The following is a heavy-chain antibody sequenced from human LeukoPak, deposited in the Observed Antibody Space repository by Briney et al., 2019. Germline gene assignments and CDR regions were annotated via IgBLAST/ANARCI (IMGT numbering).Heavy chain of an antibody. Sequence: GASVKLSCKASGYTFTSNGYIWGRQAPGQGLQWMGWISAHNGKTNYAQNLQGRVTMTTDTSTNTVYLELRSLTSDDTAVYYCARAGTTLLLDYWGQGTLVTVSS. CDR1: GYTFTSNG. CDR2: ISAHNGKT. CDR3: ARAGTTLLLDY. V-gene: IGHV1-18*01. D-gene: IGHD4-11*01. J-gene: IGHJ4*02.